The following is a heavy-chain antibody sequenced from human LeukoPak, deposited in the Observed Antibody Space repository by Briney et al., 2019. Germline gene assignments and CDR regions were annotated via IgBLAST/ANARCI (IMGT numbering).Heavy chain of an antibody. D-gene: IGHD6-19*01. CDR2: ISSSSSYI. CDR3: ARESLVAGTRDFDY. Sequence: GGSLRLSCAASGSTFSSYSMNWVRQAPGKGLEWVSSISSSSSYIYYADSVKGRFTISRDNAKNSLYLQMNSLRAEDTAVYYCARESLVAGTRDFDYWGRGTLVTVSS. CDR1: GSTFSSYS. J-gene: IGHJ4*02. V-gene: IGHV3-21*01.